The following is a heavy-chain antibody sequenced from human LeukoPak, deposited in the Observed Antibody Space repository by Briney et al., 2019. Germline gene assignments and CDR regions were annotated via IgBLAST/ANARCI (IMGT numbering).Heavy chain of an antibody. Sequence: ASVKVSCKASGYTFTGYYMHWVRQAPGQGLEWIGWVNPNSGGTNYAQKFQGRVTMTSDTSISTAYMELSRLRSDDTAVYYCARETVAVVAASYYYMDVWGKGTTVTVSS. CDR1: GYTFTGYY. D-gene: IGHD2-15*01. CDR2: VNPNSGGT. V-gene: IGHV1-2*02. J-gene: IGHJ6*03. CDR3: ARETVAVVAASYYYMDV.